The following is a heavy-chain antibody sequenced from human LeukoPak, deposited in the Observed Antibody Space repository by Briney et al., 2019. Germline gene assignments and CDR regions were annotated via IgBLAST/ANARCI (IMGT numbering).Heavy chain of an antibody. CDR3: GRPLQRGSWTQRALDY. D-gene: IGHD3-10*01. CDR1: GYTFTSYD. CDR2: MNPNSGIA. J-gene: IGHJ4*02. Sequence: GASVKVSCKASGYTFTSYDISWVRQATGQGLEWMGWMNPNSGIAGYAQRFQGRVTMTRNNSISTAYMELTSLRSEDTAVYYCGRPLQRGSWTQRALDYWGQGTLVTVSS. V-gene: IGHV1-8*01.